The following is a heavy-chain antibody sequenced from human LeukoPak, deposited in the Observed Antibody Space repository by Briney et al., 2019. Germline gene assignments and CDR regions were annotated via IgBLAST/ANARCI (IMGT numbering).Heavy chain of an antibody. V-gene: IGHV1-2*02. J-gene: IGHJ6*02. Sequence: ASVKVSCKASGYTFTSYGISWVRQAPGQGLEWMGWINPNSGGTNYAQKVQGRVTMTRDTSISTAYMELSRLRSDDTAVYYCARAPAHPYGSGSYLPWGYYYYGMDVWGQGTTVPVSS. D-gene: IGHD3-10*01. CDR1: GYTFTSYG. CDR3: ARAPAHPYGSGSYLPWGYYYYGMDV. CDR2: INPNSGGT.